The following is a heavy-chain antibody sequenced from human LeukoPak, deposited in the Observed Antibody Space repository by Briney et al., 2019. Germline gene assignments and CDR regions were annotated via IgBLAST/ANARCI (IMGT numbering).Heavy chain of an antibody. Sequence: SETLSLTCTVSGGSISSYYWSWIRQPPGKGLEWIGYIYYSGSTNYNPSLKSRVTISVDTSKNQFSLKLSSVTAADTAVYYCARVTGYLGGFEYWGQGTLVTVSS. CDR2: IYYSGST. CDR3: ARVTGYLGGFEY. CDR1: GGSISSYY. J-gene: IGHJ4*02. V-gene: IGHV4-59*12. D-gene: IGHD3-16*01.